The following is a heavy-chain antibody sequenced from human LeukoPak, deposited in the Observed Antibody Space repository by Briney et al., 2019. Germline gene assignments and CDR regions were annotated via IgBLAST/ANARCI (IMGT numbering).Heavy chain of an antibody. CDR1: GGTFSSYA. D-gene: IGHD2-21*02. CDR3: ARASLYCGGDCYPQFDY. J-gene: IGHJ4*02. CDR2: IIPIFGTA. Sequence: SVKVSCKASGGTFSSYAISWVRQAPGQGLEWMGGIIPIFGTANYAQKFQGRVTITADESTSTAYMELSGLRSEDTAVYYCARASLYCGGDCYPQFDYWGQGTLVTVSS. V-gene: IGHV1-69*13.